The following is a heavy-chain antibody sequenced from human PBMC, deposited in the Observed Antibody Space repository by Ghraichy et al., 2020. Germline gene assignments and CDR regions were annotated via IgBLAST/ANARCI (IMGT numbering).Heavy chain of an antibody. CDR1: GGSISNSSYY. CDR2: IYHSGSA. Sequence: ESLNISCTVSGGSISNSSYYWGWIRQPPGKGLEWIGSIYHSGSAYYNPSLKSRVTISVDTPRNQFSLNLRSVTAADTAIYYCARGLLGYCSSISCYGFDYWGQGPLVTVSS. V-gene: IGHV4-39*01. D-gene: IGHD2-2*01. CDR3: ARGLLGYCSSISCYGFDY. J-gene: IGHJ4*02.